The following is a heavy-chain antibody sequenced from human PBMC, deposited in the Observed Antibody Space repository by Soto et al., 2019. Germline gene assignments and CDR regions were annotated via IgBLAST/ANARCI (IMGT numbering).Heavy chain of an antibody. CDR1: GGSISSYY. D-gene: IGHD3-3*01. J-gene: IGHJ6*02. CDR2: IYYSGST. V-gene: IGHV4-59*01. CDR3: ARGRFLEWLFNYYYYGMDV. Sequence: SETLSLTCTVSGGSISSYYWSWIRQPPGKGLEWIGYIYYSGSTNYNPSLKGRVTISVDTSKNQFSLKLSSVTAADTAVYYCARGRFLEWLFNYYYYGMDVWGQGTTVTVSS.